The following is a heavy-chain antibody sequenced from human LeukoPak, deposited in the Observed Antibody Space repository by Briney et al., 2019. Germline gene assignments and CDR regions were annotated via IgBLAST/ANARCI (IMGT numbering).Heavy chain of an antibody. CDR1: GYVFTHYW. CDR3: ARRRSSTSDAVDI. Sequence: GESLQISCKGSGYVFTHYWIGWGRPRPGKGLGWMGIINPADSDTRYSPSFQGQVLISADKSISTAHLHWGSLKASDTAMYFCARRRSSTSDAVDIWGQGTMVTVSS. J-gene: IGHJ3*02. V-gene: IGHV5-51*01. CDR2: INPADSDT.